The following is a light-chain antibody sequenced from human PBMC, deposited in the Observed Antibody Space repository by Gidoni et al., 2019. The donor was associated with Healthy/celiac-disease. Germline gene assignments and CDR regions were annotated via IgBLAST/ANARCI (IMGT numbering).Light chain of an antibody. CDR2: GNS. V-gene: IGLV1-40*01. Sequence: QSVLTQPPSVSGAPGQRVTITCTGNSPNIGAGYDVHWYQQLPGTAPRLLIYGNSNRPSGVPDRFSGSKSGTSASLAITGLQAEDEADYYCQSYDSSLSGSNVVFGGGTKLTVL. CDR1: SPNIGAGYD. CDR3: QSYDSSLSGSNVV. J-gene: IGLJ2*01.